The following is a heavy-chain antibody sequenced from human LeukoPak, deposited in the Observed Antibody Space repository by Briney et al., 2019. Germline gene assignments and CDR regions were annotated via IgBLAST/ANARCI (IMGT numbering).Heavy chain of an antibody. CDR1: GFTFSSYA. CDR2: VSGSGGSA. D-gene: IGHD6-13*01. CDR3: AKAGEGSSWDNFDY. V-gene: IGHV3-23*01. J-gene: IGHJ4*02. Sequence: PGGSLRLSCAASGFTFSSYAMSWVRQAPGKGLEWVSAVSGSGGSAYYADSVKGRFTISRDNSKNTLYLQMSSLRADDTAVYYCAKAGEGSSWDNFDYWGQGTLVTVSS.